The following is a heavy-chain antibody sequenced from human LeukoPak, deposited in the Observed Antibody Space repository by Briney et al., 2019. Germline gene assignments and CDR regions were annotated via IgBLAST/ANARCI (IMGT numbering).Heavy chain of an antibody. J-gene: IGHJ4*02. D-gene: IGHD3-3*01. CDR3: AKAAALRFLDTFDY. CDR2: ISGSGGST. Sequence: PGGSLRLSCAASGFTFSSSATSWVRQVPGKGLEWVSAISGSGGSTYYADSVKGRFTISRDNSKNTLYLQMNSLRAEDTAVYYCAKAAALRFLDTFDYWGQGTLVTVSS. CDR1: GFTFSSSA. V-gene: IGHV3-23*01.